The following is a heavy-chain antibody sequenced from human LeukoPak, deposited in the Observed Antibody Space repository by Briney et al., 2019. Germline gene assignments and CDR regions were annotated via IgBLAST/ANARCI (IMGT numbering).Heavy chain of an antibody. Sequence: GGSLRLSCAASGFSFSSYGMHWVRQAPGKGLEWVALIWYDGSNKYYADSVKGRFTISRDNSKNTLYLQMNSLRADDTAMYYCARDEVGATTGDSHFEYWGQGTLVTVSS. CDR2: IWYDGSNK. V-gene: IGHV3-33*01. CDR3: ARDEVGATTGDSHFEY. CDR1: GFSFSSYG. J-gene: IGHJ4*02. D-gene: IGHD1-26*01.